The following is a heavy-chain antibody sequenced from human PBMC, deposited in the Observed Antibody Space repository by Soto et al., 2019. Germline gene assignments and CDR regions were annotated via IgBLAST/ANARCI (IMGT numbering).Heavy chain of an antibody. CDR3: ARVIAAAGDNWFDP. J-gene: IGHJ5*02. V-gene: IGHV1-69*13. CDR1: GGTFSSYA. CDR2: IIPIFGTA. Sequence: SVKVSCKASGGTFSSYAISWVRQAPGQGLEWMGGIIPIFGTANYAQKLQGRVTINADESTSTAYMELSSLRSEDTAVYYCARVIAAAGDNWFDPWGQGTLVTVSS. D-gene: IGHD6-13*01.